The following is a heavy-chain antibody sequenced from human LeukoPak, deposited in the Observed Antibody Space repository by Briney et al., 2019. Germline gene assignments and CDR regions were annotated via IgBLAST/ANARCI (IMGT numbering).Heavy chain of an antibody. CDR1: GITFSRSW. CDR3: ARDRGGRSGLDD. Sequence: GGSLRLSCAAAGITFSRSWMSWVHQAPGKGLEWVAFIKEDGGEIFYVDSVKGRFTISRDNAENFLYLQMNSLRAEDTAVYYCARDRGGRSGLDDWGQGTLVIVSS. D-gene: IGHD2-15*01. V-gene: IGHV3-7*04. J-gene: IGHJ4*02. CDR2: IKEDGGEI.